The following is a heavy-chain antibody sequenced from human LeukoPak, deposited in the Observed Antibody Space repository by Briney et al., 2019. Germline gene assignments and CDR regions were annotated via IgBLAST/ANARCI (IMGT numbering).Heavy chain of an antibody. V-gene: IGHV1-8*01. Sequence: ASVKVSCKASGYTFTSYDINWVRQATGQGLEWMGWMNPNSGNTGYAQKFQGRVTMTRNTSISTAYMELSSLRSEGTAVYYCARWKTIAAAGSFDYWGQGTLVTVSS. CDR2: MNPNSGNT. D-gene: IGHD6-13*01. J-gene: IGHJ4*02. CDR1: GYTFTSYD. CDR3: ARWKTIAAAGSFDY.